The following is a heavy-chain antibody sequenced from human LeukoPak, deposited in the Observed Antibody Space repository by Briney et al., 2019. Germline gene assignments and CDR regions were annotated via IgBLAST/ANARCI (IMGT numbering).Heavy chain of an antibody. Sequence: ASVKVSCKASGYTFTSYDINWVRQATGQGLEWMGWMNPNSGNTGYAQKFQGRVTMTRNTSISTAYMELSSLRSEDTAVYYCARDLVKAAAAQDYWGQGTLVTVSS. V-gene: IGHV1-8*01. CDR1: GYTFTSYD. J-gene: IGHJ4*02. D-gene: IGHD6-13*01. CDR3: ARDLVKAAAAQDY. CDR2: MNPNSGNT.